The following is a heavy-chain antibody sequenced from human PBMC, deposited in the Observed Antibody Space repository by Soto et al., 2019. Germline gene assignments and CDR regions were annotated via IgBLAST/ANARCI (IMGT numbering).Heavy chain of an antibody. V-gene: IGHV3-23*04. CDR2: ISGSGGTT. Sequence: EVQLVESGGGLVKPGGSLRLSCAASGFTFSSYSMNWVRQAPGKGLEWVSSISGSGGTTNYADSVKGRFTISRDNSRNTLSLHMDSLRAEDTAVYFCTKAGGANWYIDYWGQGTLVTVAS. CDR3: TKAGGANWYIDY. J-gene: IGHJ4*02. D-gene: IGHD1-1*01. CDR1: GFTFSSYS.